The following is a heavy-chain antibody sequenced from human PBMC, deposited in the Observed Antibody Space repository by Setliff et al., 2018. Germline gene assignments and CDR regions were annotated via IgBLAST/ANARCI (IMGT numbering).Heavy chain of an antibody. CDR1: GASISGNSYY. Sequence: PSETLSLTCTVSGASISGNSYYWAWIRQPPGRGLERIASTYYSGSTSYNPSLKSRVTISVDTSNSQFSLKLTSVTAADTAVYYCARAPRYFDPTGSYFDFWGQGTLVTVSS. J-gene: IGHJ4*02. D-gene: IGHD3-22*01. V-gene: IGHV4-39*07. CDR3: ARAPRYFDPTGSYFDF. CDR2: TYYSGST.